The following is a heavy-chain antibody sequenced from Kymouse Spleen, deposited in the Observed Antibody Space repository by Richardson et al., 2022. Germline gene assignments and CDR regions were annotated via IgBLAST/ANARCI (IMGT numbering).Heavy chain of an antibody. CDR3: ARDHVITGTTRWFDP. CDR2: IYYSGST. Sequence: QVQLQESGPGLVKPSQTLSLTCTVSGGSISSGGYYWSWIRQHPGKGLEWIGYIYYSGSTYYNPSLKSRVTISVDTSKNQFSLKLSSVTAADTAVYYCARDHVITGTTRWFDPWGQGTLVTVSS. J-gene: IGHJ5*02. D-gene: IGHD1-7*01. CDR1: GGSISSGGYY. V-gene: IGHV4-31*03.